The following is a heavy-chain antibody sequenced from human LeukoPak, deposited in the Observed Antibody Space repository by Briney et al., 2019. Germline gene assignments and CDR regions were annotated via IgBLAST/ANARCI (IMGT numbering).Heavy chain of an antibody. CDR3: AKNYYDSSGHTDY. Sequence: GGSLRLSCAASGFTFSSYSMNWVRQAPGKGLEWVAVISYDGSNKYYADSVKGRFTISRDNSKNTLYLQMNSLRAEDTAVYYCAKNYYDSSGHTDYWGQGTLVTVSS. V-gene: IGHV3-30*18. CDR2: ISYDGSNK. CDR1: GFTFSSYS. J-gene: IGHJ4*02. D-gene: IGHD3-22*01.